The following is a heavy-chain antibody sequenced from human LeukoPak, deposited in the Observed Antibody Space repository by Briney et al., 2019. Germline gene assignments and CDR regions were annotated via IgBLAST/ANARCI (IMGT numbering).Heavy chain of an antibody. D-gene: IGHD6-19*01. CDR3: ARDSSGWNENDY. CDR1: GYTFTSYG. V-gene: IGHV1-18*01. CDR2: ISAYNGNT. J-gene: IGHJ4*02. Sequence: ASVKVSCKASGYTFTSYGISWVRHAPGQGLERMGWISAYNGNTNYAQKLQGRVTMTTDTSTSTAYMELRSLRSDDTAVYYCARDSSGWNENDYWGQGTLVTVSS.